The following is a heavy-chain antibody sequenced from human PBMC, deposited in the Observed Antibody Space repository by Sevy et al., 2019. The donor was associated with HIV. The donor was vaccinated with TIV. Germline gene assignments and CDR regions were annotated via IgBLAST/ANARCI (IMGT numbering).Heavy chain of an antibody. CDR1: GFTFSSYG. Sequence: GGSLRLSCAASGFTFSSYGMHWVRQAPGKGLEWVAFIRYDGSNKYYADSVKGRFTISRDNSKNTQYLQMNSLRAEDTAVYYCAKENSPGGSGSHDAFDIWGQGTMVTVSS. D-gene: IGHD3-16*01. J-gene: IGHJ3*02. V-gene: IGHV3-30*02. CDR3: AKENSPGGSGSHDAFDI. CDR2: IRYDGSNK.